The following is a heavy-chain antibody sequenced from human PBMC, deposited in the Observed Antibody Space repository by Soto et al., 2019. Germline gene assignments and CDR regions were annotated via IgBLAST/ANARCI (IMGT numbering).Heavy chain of an antibody. CDR2: IIPIFGTA. V-gene: IGHV1-69*01. J-gene: IGHJ4*02. D-gene: IGHD3-22*01. Sequence: KVDCKGSGGTFSSDAISWVRQAPGQGLEWMGGIIPIFGTANYAQKFQGRVTITADESTSTAYMELSSLRSEDTAVYYCARGSGYYSPGLYYWGQGTLVNVSS. CDR3: ARGSGYYSPGLYY. CDR1: GGTFSSDA.